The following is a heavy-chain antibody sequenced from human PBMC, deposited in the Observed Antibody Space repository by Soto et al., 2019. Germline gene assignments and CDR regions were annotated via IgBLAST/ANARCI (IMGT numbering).Heavy chain of an antibody. D-gene: IGHD3-10*01. J-gene: IGHJ6*02. Sequence: SLRLSCTVSGFTFDHYTMYWVRQAPGKGLEWGSAMSWDGGDIAYADSVKGRFNISRDNAKTFLYPQMHSMRPDDTALYYCSKARARLLYYYYGIDVWGQGTTVTVSS. CDR2: MSWDGGDI. CDR1: GFTFDHYT. V-gene: IGHV3-9*01. CDR3: SKARARLLYYYYGIDV.